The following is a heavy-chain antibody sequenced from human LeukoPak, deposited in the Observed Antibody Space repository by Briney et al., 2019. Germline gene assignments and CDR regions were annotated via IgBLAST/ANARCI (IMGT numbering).Heavy chain of an antibody. CDR3: AKEGSRIWFEYFHH. Sequence: GGSLRLSCAASGYAFSDYGMHWVRQAPGKGLEWVAVIWFDGSEKYYADSVKGRFTISRDNSKNTLYLQMDSLGAEDTAVYYCAKEGSRIWFEYFHHWGQGTLITV. J-gene: IGHJ1*01. CDR1: GYAFSDYG. V-gene: IGHV3-33*06. D-gene: IGHD6-13*01. CDR2: IWFDGSEK.